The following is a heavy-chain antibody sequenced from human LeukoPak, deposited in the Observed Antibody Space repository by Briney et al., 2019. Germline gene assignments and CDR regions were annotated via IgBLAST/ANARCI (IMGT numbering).Heavy chain of an antibody. CDR1: GFTFSSYA. D-gene: IGHD2-8*01. V-gene: IGHV3-23*01. CDR3: AKDTSIGKYCTNGVCSPFDY. J-gene: IGHJ4*02. Sequence: GGSLTLSCAGSGFTFSSYAMSWVRQAPGQGLEWVAVISDSGDYTSYADSVRGRFTISRDNSRNTLYLQMISLRPEDTAVYYCAKDTSIGKYCTNGVCSPFDYWGQGTLVTVSS. CDR2: ISDSGDYT.